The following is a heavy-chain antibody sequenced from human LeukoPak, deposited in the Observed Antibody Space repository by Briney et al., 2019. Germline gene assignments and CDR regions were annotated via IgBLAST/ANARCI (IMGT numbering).Heavy chain of an antibody. CDR1: GASISSGGFS. D-gene: IGHD1-26*01. CDR2: IYNSGST. J-gene: IGHJ5*02. Sequence: NPSETLSLTCSVSGASISSGGFSWTWIRQHPGRGLEWIGYIYNSGSTYYSPSLQSRVTISVDTSKNEFSLNLRSVTAADTAVYYCARVEEWELNQFDPWGQGTLVTVSS. CDR3: ARVEEWELNQFDP. V-gene: IGHV4-31*03.